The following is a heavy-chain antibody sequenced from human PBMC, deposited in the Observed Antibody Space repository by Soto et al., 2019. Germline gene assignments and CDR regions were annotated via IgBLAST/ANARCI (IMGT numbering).Heavy chain of an antibody. D-gene: IGHD5-12*01. V-gene: IGHV1-69*13. CDR2: IIPIFGTA. CDR3: AVRGYEFYYYGMDV. J-gene: IGHJ6*02. Sequence: GASVKVSCKASGGTFSSYAISWVRQAPGQGLERMGGIIPIFGTANYAQKFQGRVTITADESTSTAYMELSSLRSEDTAVYYCAVRGYEFYYYGMDVWGQGTTVTVSS. CDR1: GGTFSSYA.